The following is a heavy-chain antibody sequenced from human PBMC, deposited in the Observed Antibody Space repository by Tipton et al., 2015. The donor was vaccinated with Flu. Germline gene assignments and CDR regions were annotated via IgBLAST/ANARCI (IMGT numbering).Heavy chain of an antibody. CDR3: ARDYMGQWLVLSNVNWFDP. CDR2: IWYDGSNK. D-gene: IGHD6-19*01. V-gene: IGHV3-33*01. Sequence: SLRLSCAASGFTFSSYGMHWVRQAPGKGLEWVAVIWYDGSNKYYADSVKGRFTISRDNSKNTLYLQMNSLRAEDTAVYYCARDYMGQWLVLSNVNWFDPWGQGTLVTVSS. J-gene: IGHJ5*02. CDR1: GFTFSSYG.